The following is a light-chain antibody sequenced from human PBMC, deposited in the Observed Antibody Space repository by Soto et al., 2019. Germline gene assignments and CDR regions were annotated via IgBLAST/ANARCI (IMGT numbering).Light chain of an antibody. CDR3: QQLRMYPST. CDR2: AAS. Sequence: IQLTQSPSSLSASVGARVTITGRASQDMAIYLAWYQQKPGEAPKLLIYAASTLYGGVPSRFSGSGSGTDFALTITSLQAEDFATYYCQQLRMYPSTFGGGTKVEIK. CDR1: QDMAIY. J-gene: IGKJ4*01. V-gene: IGKV1-9*01.